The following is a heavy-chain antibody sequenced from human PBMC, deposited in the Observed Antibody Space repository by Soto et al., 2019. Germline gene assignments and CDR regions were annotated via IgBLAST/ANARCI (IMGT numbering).Heavy chain of an antibody. CDR3: ARGGPEVGYFDL. J-gene: IGHJ2*01. CDR2: INAGNGNT. Sequence: QVQLVQSGAEVKKPGASVKVSCKASGYTFTSYAMHWVRQAPGQRLEWMGWINAGNGNTKYSQKFQGRGTITRDTSASTAYMELSSLRSEDTAVYYCARGGPEVGYFDLWGRGTLVTVSS. D-gene: IGHD2-15*01. CDR1: GYTFTSYA. V-gene: IGHV1-3*01.